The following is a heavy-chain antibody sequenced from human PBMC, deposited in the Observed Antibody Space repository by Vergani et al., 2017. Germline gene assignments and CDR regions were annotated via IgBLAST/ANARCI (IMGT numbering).Heavy chain of an antibody. J-gene: IGHJ6*03. Sequence: EVQLVESGGGLVQPGRSLRLSCAASGFTFDDYAMHWVRQAPGKGLEWVSGISWNSGSIGYADSVKGRFTISRDNAKNSLYLQMNSLRAEDTALYYCAKGDQQYYYMDGWGKGTTVTVSS. V-gene: IGHV3-9*01. CDR3: AKGDQQYYYMDG. CDR1: GFTFDDYA. D-gene: IGHD2-2*01. CDR2: ISWNSGSI.